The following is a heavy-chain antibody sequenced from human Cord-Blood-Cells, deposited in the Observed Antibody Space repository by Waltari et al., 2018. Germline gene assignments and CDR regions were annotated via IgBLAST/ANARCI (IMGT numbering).Heavy chain of an antibody. Sequence: QVPLVQSGAEVRKTGSSVNVSFKASRGTFSSYAISRVRQDPGQGLEWMGGIIPIFGTANYAQKFQGRVTITADESTSTAYMELSSLRSEDTAVYYCARDVVVVPAENWFDPWGQGTLVTVSS. CDR1: RGTFSSYA. CDR3: ARDVVVVPAENWFDP. V-gene: IGHV1-69*01. D-gene: IGHD2-2*01. J-gene: IGHJ5*02. CDR2: IIPIFGTA.